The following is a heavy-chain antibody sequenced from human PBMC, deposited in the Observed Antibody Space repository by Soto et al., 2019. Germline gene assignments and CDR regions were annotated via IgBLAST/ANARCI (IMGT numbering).Heavy chain of an antibody. CDR1: CYTFLSYS. CDR3: AREYTLADNYGLDV. Sequence: SGKVSVETSCYTFLSYSITWVRQAPGQGLEWMGWIDTYTGNTNYEQKFQGRVTMTTDSSTSTAYMELRSLISDDSAIYYCAREYTLADNYGLDVWGQGTTVTVPS. V-gene: IGHV1-18*01. J-gene: IGHJ6*02. D-gene: IGHD3-10*01. CDR2: IDTYTGNT.